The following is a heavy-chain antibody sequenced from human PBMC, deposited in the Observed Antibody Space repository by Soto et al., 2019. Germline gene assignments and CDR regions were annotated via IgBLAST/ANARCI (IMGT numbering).Heavy chain of an antibody. J-gene: IGHJ4*02. CDR1: GGSFSGYY. Sequence: SETLSLTCAVYGGSFSGYYWSWIRQPPGKGLEWIGEINHSGSTNYNPSLKSRVTISVDTSKNQFSLKLSSVTAADTAVYYCARAATYCTNGVCYIGPFDYWGQGTLVTVSS. V-gene: IGHV4-34*01. CDR2: INHSGST. D-gene: IGHD2-8*01. CDR3: ARAATYCTNGVCYIGPFDY.